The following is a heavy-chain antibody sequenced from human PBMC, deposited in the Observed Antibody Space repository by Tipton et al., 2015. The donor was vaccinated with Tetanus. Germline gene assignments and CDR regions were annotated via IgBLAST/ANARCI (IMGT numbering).Heavy chain of an antibody. CDR3: ARGWGSSWYYFDN. D-gene: IGHD6-13*01. CDR1: GGSFSGYY. CDR2: IYYTGST. Sequence: GLVKPSETLSLTCAVYGGSFSGYYLTWIRQPPGKGPEWIGSIYYTGSTYFNPSLRSRGTISIDTSRNQFSLQLSSVTAADTAVYYCARGWGSSWYYFDNWGQGTLITVSS. J-gene: IGHJ4*02. V-gene: IGHV4-34*01.